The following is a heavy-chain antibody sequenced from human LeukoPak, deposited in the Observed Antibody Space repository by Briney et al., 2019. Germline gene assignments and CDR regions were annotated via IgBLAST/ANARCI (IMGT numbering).Heavy chain of an antibody. J-gene: IGHJ6*03. CDR2: IYYSGST. CDR3: ARDRGYSYGGYYMDV. Sequence: PSETLSLTCTVSGGSISSYYWSWIRQPPGKGLEWIGYIYYSGSTYYNPSLKSRVTISVDTSKNQFSLKLSSVTAADTAVYYCARDRGYSYGGYYMDVWGKGTTVTVSS. V-gene: IGHV4-59*01. CDR1: GGSISSYY. D-gene: IGHD5-18*01.